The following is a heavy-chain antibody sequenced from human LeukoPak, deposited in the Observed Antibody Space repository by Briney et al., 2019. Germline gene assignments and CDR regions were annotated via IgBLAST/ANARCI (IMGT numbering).Heavy chain of an antibody. D-gene: IGHD5-18*01. J-gene: IGHJ4*02. Sequence: GGSLRLSCEASGFTFSDPYMSWIRQAPGKGLECLSYISGSGTDINYADSVRGRFTISRDNAKNLLYLQMNDLRVEDTAVYYCATTARHLDYWGQGTLVTVSS. CDR3: ATTARHLDY. V-gene: IGHV3-11*04. CDR2: ISGSGTDI. CDR1: GFTFSDPY.